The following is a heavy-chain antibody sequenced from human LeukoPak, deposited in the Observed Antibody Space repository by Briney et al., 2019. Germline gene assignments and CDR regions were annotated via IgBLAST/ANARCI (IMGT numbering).Heavy chain of an antibody. V-gene: IGHV4-34*01. CDR3: ARRRLGWYSVDY. CDR2: IYYSGTT. J-gene: IGHJ4*02. D-gene: IGHD6-19*01. CDR1: GGSFSGYY. Sequence: SETLSLTCAVYGGSFSGYYWSWIRQPPGKGLEWIGSIYYSGTTYYNPSLKSRATISVDTSKNQFSLKLSSVTAADTALYYCARRRLGWYSVDYWGQGTLVTVSS.